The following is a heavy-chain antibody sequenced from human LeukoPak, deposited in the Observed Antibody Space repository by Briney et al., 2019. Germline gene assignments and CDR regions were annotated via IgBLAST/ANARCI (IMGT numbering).Heavy chain of an antibody. D-gene: IGHD3-10*01. V-gene: IGHV4-4*02. CDR1: GGSISSSNW. Sequence: PSGTLSLTCAVSGGSISSSNWWSWVRQPPGKGLEWIGEIYHSGSTNYNPSLKSRVTMSVDTSKNQFSLKLSSVTAADTAVYYCARGAYYYGSGSYTFDYWGQGTLVTVSS. CDR3: ARGAYYYGSGSYTFDY. CDR2: IYHSGST. J-gene: IGHJ4*02.